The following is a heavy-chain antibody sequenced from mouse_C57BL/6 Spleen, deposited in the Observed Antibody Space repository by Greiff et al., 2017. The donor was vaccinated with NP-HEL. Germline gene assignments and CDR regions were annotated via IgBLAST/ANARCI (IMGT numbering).Heavy chain of an antibody. CDR2: IWRGGST. V-gene: IGHV2-5*01. J-gene: IGHJ1*03. D-gene: IGHD2-4*01. CDR1: GFSLTSSG. CDR3: AKPYDYDPYWYFDV. Sequence: VQLQQSGPGLVQPSQSLSITCTVSGFSLTSSGVHWVRQSPGKGLEWLGVIWRGGSTDYNAAFMSRLSITKDNSKSQVFFKMNSLQADDTAIYYCAKPYDYDPYWYFDVWGTGTTVTVSS.